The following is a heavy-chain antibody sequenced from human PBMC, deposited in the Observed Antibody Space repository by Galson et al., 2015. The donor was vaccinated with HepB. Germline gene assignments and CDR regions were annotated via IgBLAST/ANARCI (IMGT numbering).Heavy chain of an antibody. V-gene: IGHV4-39*01. CDR3: ARSGAAAGRSWFDP. Sequence: SETLSLTCTVSGGSISSPTYYWGWIRQPPGKGLEWIGSIYYSGSTYSDMSLKSRVTMSVDTSKNQFSLRLTSVTAADTAVYYCARSGAAAGRSWFDPWGQGTLVTVSS. J-gene: IGHJ5*02. D-gene: IGHD6-13*01. CDR2: IYYSGST. CDR1: GGSISSPTYY.